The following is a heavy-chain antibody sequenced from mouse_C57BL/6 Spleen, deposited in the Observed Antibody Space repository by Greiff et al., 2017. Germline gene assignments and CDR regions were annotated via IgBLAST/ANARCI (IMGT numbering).Heavy chain of an antibody. J-gene: IGHJ3*01. CDR1: GFNIKDDY. CDR3: TKGVLFAY. V-gene: IGHV14-4*01. Sequence: EVKLQESGAELVRPGASVKLSCTASGFNIKDDYMHWVKQRPEQGLEWIGWIDPENGDTEYASKFQGKATITADTSSNTAYLQLSSLTSEDTAVYYCTKGVLFAYWGQGTLVTVSA. CDR2: IDPENGDT.